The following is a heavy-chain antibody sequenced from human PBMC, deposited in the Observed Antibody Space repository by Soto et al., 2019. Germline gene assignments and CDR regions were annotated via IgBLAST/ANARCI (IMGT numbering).Heavy chain of an antibody. CDR2: IYYSGST. D-gene: IGHD4-17*01. V-gene: IGHV4-59*01. J-gene: IGHJ4*02. Sequence: QVQLQESGPGLVKPSETLSLTCTVSGGSISSYYWSWIRQPPGKGLEWIGYIYYSGSTNYNPSLESRVTISVDTSKNQFSLKLSSVTAADTAVYYCAREATVTFDYWGQGTLVTVSS. CDR3: AREATVTFDY. CDR1: GGSISSYY.